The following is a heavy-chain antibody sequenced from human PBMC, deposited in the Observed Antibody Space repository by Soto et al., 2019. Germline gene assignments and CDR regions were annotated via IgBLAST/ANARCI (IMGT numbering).Heavy chain of an antibody. CDR3: ASYYWGLDY. D-gene: IGHD3-10*01. CDR2: IYHSGST. Sequence: SETLSLTCAVSGGSISSGGYSWSWIRQPPGKGLEWIGYIYHSGSTYYNPSLKSRVTISVDRSKNQFSLKLSSVTAADTAVYYCASYYWGLDYWGQGTLVTVSS. V-gene: IGHV4-30-2*01. J-gene: IGHJ4*02. CDR1: GGSISSGGYS.